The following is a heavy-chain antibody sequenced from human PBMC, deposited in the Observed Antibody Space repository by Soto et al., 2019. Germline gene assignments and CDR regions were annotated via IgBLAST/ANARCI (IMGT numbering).Heavy chain of an antibody. CDR2: INHSGST. CDR1: GGSFSGYY. Sequence: SETLSLTCAVYGGSFSGYYWSWIRQPPGKGLEWIGEINHSGSTNYNPSLKSRVTISVDTSKNQFSLKLSSVTAADTAVYYCARGKIQLWLMDYYYGMDVWGQGTTVTVSS. CDR3: ARGKIQLWLMDYYYGMDV. V-gene: IGHV4-34*01. D-gene: IGHD5-18*01. J-gene: IGHJ6*02.